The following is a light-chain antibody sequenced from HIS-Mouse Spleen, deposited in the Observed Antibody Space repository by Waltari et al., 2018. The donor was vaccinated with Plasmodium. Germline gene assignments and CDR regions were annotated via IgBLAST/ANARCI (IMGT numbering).Light chain of an antibody. CDR1: SPNIGNHY. Sequence: QSVLTQPPSVSAAPGQKVTIPFSGSSPNIGNHYVSGYQQRPGTAPKLLIYDNNKRPSGIPDRFSGAKSGTSATLGITGLQTGDEADYYCGTWDSSLSAGVVFGGGTKLTVL. CDR2: DNN. CDR3: GTWDSSLSAGVV. J-gene: IGLJ2*01. V-gene: IGLV1-51*01.